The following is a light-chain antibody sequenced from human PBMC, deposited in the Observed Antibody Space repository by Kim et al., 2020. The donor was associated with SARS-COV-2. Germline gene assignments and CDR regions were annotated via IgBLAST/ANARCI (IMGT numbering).Light chain of an antibody. CDR3: QQTSRAPRT. CDR2: PAS. CDR1: QGINNY. Sequence: SASVGDRVTISCRESQGINNYLAWYQQKPEKVSTLLIYPASTLQSGVPSRFGGSGSGTDFTLTINSLQPEDVATYYCQQTSRAPRTFGKGTKL. V-gene: IGKV1-27*01. J-gene: IGKJ1*01.